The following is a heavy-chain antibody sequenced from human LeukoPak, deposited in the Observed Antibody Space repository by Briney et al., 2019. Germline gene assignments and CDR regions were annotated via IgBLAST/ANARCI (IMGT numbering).Heavy chain of an antibody. D-gene: IGHD5-12*01. CDR2: IYDSGST. CDR3: ARIQGAGDIVATNYYYYMDV. CDR1: GGSISSGGYY. V-gene: IGHV4-31*03. J-gene: IGHJ6*03. Sequence: SQTLSLTCTVSGGSISSGGYYWSWIRQHPGKGLEWSGYIYDSGSTYYNPSLKRRVTISVDTSKNQFSLKLSSVTAADTAVYYCARIQGAGDIVATNYYYYMDVWGKGTTVTVSS.